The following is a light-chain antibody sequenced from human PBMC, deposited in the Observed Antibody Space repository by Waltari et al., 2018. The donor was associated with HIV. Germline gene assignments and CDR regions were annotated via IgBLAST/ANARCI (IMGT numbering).Light chain of an antibody. CDR2: DNH. V-gene: IGLV1-51*01. CDR3: GAWDSSLSAVV. CDR1: SSNIGNNY. Sequence: QSVLTQPPSVSAAPGQMVTISCSGSSSNIGNNYVSWYQQLPGTAPKLLIYDNHKRPSVIPDRFSGSKSGTSATLGITGLQTGDEADYYCGAWDSSLSAVVFGGGTKLIVL. J-gene: IGLJ2*01.